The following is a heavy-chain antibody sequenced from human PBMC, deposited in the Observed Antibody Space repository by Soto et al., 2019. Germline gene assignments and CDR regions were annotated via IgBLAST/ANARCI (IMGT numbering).Heavy chain of an antibody. CDR3: ARAIEAAVTGVYNWFDP. V-gene: IGHV1-18*01. CDR2: ISAYNGNT. J-gene: IGHJ5*02. Sequence: GASVKVSCKASAYTFTSYDISWVRPAPGQGLEWMGWISAYNGNTNYPHKLLGRVTMTTDTSTRTAYMELRSLRSDDTAVYYCARAIEAAVTGVYNWFDPWGQGTLVTVSS. CDR1: AYTFTSYD. D-gene: IGHD6-13*01.